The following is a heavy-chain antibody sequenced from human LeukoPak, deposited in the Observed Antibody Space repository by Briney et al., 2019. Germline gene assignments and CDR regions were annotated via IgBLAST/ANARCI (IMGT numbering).Heavy chain of an antibody. V-gene: IGHV3-7*01. J-gene: IGHJ4*02. Sequence: GGSLRLSCAASGFTFTSYWMTWVRQAPGKGLEWVANIKQDGSVKNYVDSLRGRFTISRDNAKDSLYLQMNSLRAEDTTVYFCARNYYYRFDYWGQGTLVAVSS. CDR1: GFTFTSYW. CDR3: ARNYYYRFDY. CDR2: IKQDGSVK. D-gene: IGHD3-10*01.